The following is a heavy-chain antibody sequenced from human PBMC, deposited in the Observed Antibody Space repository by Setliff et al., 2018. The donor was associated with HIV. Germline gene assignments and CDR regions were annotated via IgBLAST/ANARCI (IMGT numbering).Heavy chain of an antibody. CDR1: GFTFSDYY. D-gene: IGHD3-10*01. Sequence: GGSLRLSCAASGFTFSDYYMSWVRQAPGKGLEWISYSSVSGDYSRYADSVEGRFTISRDNAKNSLYLQMNSLRAEDTAVYYCASSGSGSYINWFGPWGQGTLVTVSS. V-gene: IGHV3-11*06. J-gene: IGHJ5*02. CDR3: ASSGSGSYINWFGP. CDR2: SSVSGDYS.